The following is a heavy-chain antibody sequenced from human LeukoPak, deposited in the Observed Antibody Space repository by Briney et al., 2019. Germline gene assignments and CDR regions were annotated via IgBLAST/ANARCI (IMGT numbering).Heavy chain of an antibody. CDR1: GGSISSGGYY. V-gene: IGHV4-31*03. CDR2: IYYSGST. J-gene: IGHJ5*02. CDR3: ARYCSSTNCYKGGFDP. D-gene: IGHD2-2*02. Sequence: SSETLSLTCTVSGGSISSGGYYWSWIRQHPGKGLEWIGYIYYSGSTYSNPTLKSRVTISVDTSKNQFSLNLSSVTAADTAVYYCARYCSSTNCYKGGFDPWGQGTLVTVSS.